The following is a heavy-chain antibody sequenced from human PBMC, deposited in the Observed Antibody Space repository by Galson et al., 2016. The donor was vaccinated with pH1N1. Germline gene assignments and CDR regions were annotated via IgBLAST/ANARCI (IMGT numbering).Heavy chain of an antibody. CDR3: ARGGLVITNRPGYYCYHAMDV. CDR2: IWYDGSNK. D-gene: IGHD6-19*01. Sequence: SLRLSCAASGFTFSSYGMHWVRQAPGKGLEWVAVIWYDGSNKIYADSVKGRFTISRDNSKETLYLQMNTLRADDTALYYCARGGLVITNRPGYYCYHAMDVWGQGTTVTVSS. CDR1: GFTFSSYG. V-gene: IGHV3-33*01. J-gene: IGHJ6*02.